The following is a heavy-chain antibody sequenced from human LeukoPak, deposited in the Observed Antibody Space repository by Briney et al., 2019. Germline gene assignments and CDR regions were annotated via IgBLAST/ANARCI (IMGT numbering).Heavy chain of an antibody. Sequence: GGSLRLSCAASGFTFSSYSMNWVRQAPGKGLEWVSYISSNSSTIYYADSVKGRFTISRDNSKNTLYLQMNSLRAEDTAGYYCARDSRRSFDYWGQGTLVTVSS. J-gene: IGHJ4*02. CDR2: ISSNSSTI. V-gene: IGHV3-48*01. CDR1: GFTFSSYS. CDR3: ARDSRRSFDY.